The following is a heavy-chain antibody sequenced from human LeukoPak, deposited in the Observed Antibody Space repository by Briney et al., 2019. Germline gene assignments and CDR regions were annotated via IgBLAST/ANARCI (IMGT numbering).Heavy chain of an antibody. V-gene: IGHV1-69*06. CDR1: GGTFSSYA. CDR2: IIPIFGTA. J-gene: IGHJ5*02. CDR3: AREGDWNAPHGWFDP. D-gene: IGHD1-1*01. Sequence: ASVKVSCKASGGTFSSYAISWVRQAPGQGLEWMGGIIPIFGTANYAQKFQGRVTITADKSTSTAYMELRSLRSDDTAVYYCAREGDWNAPHGWFDPWGQGTLVTVSS.